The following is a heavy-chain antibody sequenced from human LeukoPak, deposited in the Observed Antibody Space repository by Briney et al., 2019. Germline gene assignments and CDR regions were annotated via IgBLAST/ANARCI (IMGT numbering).Heavy chain of an antibody. J-gene: IGHJ4*02. CDR1: GFTFSSYW. V-gene: IGHV3-74*01. Sequence: GGSLRLSCAASGFTFSSYWMHWVRQAPGKGLVWVSRINSDGSSTSYADSVKGRFTISRDNAKNSLYLQMNSLRAEDTAVYFCANDLRLGGRGPENWGQGTLVTVSS. D-gene: IGHD1-1*01. CDR3: ANDLRLGGRGPEN. CDR2: INSDGSST.